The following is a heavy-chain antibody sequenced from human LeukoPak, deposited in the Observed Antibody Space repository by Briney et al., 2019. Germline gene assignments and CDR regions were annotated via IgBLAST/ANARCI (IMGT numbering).Heavy chain of an antibody. CDR2: IYYSGTT. D-gene: IGHD2-15*01. CDR1: GDSLSGSTYY. J-gene: IGHJ4*02. Sequence: SETLSLTCTVSGDSLSGSTYYWGWIRQSPGKGLEWIGSIYYSGTTYYNPSLKSRVTISVDTSKNQFSLKLSSVTAADTAVYYCARDSRYCSGGNCHLRFDYWGQGILVTVSS. V-gene: IGHV4-39*07. CDR3: ARDSRYCSGGNCHLRFDY.